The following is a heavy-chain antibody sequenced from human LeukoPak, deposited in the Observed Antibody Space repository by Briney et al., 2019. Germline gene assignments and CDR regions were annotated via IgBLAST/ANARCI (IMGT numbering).Heavy chain of an antibody. J-gene: IGHJ4*02. CDR3: ARGVATAAGTGFDY. CDR2: INPSGGST. D-gene: IGHD6-13*01. CDR1: GYTFTSYH. Sequence: GASVKVYCKASGYTFTSYHMHWLRQAPGQGLEWMGIINPSGGSTNYAQKFQGRVTMTRDTSTSTVYMELSSLRSDDTAVYYCARGVATAAGTGFDYWGQGTLVTVSS. V-gene: IGHV1-46*01.